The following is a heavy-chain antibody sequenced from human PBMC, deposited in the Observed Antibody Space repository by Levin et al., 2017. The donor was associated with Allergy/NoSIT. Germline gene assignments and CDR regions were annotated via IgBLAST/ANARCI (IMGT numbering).Heavy chain of an antibody. CDR2: IYHSGTT. CDR3: ARGTAVAGPLLDY. Sequence: SQTLSLTCTVSGDSISSVNYYWGWIRQPPGKGLEWIGRIYHSGTTNYNPSLKSRVTISADTSKNQFFLKLNSVTAADTAVYYCARGTAVAGPLLDYWGQGTLVTVSS. V-gene: IGHV4-39*01. J-gene: IGHJ4*02. CDR1: GDSISSVNYY. D-gene: IGHD6-19*01.